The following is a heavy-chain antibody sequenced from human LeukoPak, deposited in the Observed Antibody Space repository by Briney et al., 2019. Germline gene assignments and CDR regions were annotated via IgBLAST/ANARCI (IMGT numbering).Heavy chain of an antibody. CDR1: GFTFSSYA. V-gene: IGHV3-23*01. D-gene: IGHD4-17*01. CDR2: IGGSGDTT. Sequence: PGGSLRLSCAASGFTFSSYAMSWVRQAPGKGLEWVSAIGGSGDTTYYADSVKGRFTISRDYSKNTLYLQMNSLRAEDTAVYYCAKEIWPTVTTPGWTYFDYWGQGAPVTVSS. J-gene: IGHJ4*02. CDR3: AKEIWPTVTTPGWTYFDY.